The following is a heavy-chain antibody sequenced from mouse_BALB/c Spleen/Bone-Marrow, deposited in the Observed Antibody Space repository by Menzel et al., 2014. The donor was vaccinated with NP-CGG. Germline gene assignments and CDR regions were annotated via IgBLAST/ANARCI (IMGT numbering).Heavy chain of an antibody. D-gene: IGHD1-1*02. CDR2: ISYSGST. CDR3: ARLGGYGPYFDY. J-gene: IGHJ2*01. V-gene: IGHV3-8*02. CDR1: GDSITSGY. Sequence: EVMLVESGPSLVKPSQTLSLTCSVTGDSITSGYWNWIRKFPGNKLEYMGYISYSGSTYLNPSLKSRISITRDTSKNQYYLQLNSVTTEDTATYYCARLGGYGPYFDYWGQGTTLTVSS.